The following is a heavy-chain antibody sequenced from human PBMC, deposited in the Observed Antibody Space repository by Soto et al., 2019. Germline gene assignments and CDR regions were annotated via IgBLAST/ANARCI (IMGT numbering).Heavy chain of an antibody. CDR3: ARVLRYFDWLPDYGMDV. Sequence: QVQLVQSGAEVKKPGASVKVSCKASGYTFTSYAMHWVRQAPGQRLEWMGWINAGNGNTKYSQKFQGRVTITRDTSASTAYMELSSLRSEDTAVYYCARVLRYFDWLPDYGMDVWGQGTTLTVSS. V-gene: IGHV1-3*01. J-gene: IGHJ6*02. CDR1: GYTFTSYA. D-gene: IGHD3-9*01. CDR2: INAGNGNT.